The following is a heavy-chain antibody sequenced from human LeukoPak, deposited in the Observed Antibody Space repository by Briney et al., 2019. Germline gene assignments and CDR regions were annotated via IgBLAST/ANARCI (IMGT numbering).Heavy chain of an antibody. Sequence: PGGSLRLSCAASGFTFSSYEMNWVRQAPGKGLEWVSYISSSGSTIYYADSVKGRFTISRDDSENTVYLQMSSLRTEDTAMYYCTTSPVPGIDYWGQGTLVTVSS. CDR1: GFTFSSYE. J-gene: IGHJ4*02. D-gene: IGHD6-19*01. CDR2: ISSSGSTI. CDR3: TTSPVPGIDY. V-gene: IGHV3-48*03.